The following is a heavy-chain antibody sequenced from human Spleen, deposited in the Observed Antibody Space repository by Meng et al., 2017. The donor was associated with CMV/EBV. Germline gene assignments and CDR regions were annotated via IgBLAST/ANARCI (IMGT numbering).Heavy chain of an antibody. V-gene: IGHV3-48*03. CDR1: GFTFSNYE. CDR3: AKDGGWHFDY. D-gene: IGHD3-16*01. CDR2: ITSSDSNI. Sequence: GGSLRLSCAASGFTFSNYEMNWVRQAPGKGLEWVSSITSSDSNIDYTDSVKGRFTISRDNASHSLDLQMNSLRAEDTSVYYCAKDGGWHFDYWGQGSLVTVSS. J-gene: IGHJ4*02.